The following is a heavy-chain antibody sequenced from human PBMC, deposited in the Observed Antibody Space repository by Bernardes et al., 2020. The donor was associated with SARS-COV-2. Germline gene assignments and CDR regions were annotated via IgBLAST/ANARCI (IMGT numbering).Heavy chain of an antibody. CDR3: ARARWSSWYDYYYYGMDV. Sequence: GGSLRLSCAASGFTFSSYWMSWVRQAPGKGLEWVANIKQDGSEKYYVDSVKGRFTISRDNAKNSLYLQMNSLRAEDTAVYYCARARWSSWYDYYYYGMDVWGQGTTVTVSS. CDR1: GFTFSSYW. J-gene: IGHJ6*02. CDR2: IKQDGSEK. D-gene: IGHD6-13*01. V-gene: IGHV3-7*03.